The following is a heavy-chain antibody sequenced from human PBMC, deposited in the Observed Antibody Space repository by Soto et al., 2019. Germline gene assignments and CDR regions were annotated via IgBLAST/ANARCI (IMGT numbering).Heavy chain of an antibody. Sequence: EVQLVESGGGLVQPGGSLRLSCAASGFIFTSYTMNWVRRAPGKGLEWVSSISSSSTNIHYADSVKGRFTISRDNAKKSLYLQMHSLRAEDTAVYYCARGPLYYFDYWGQGNLVTVSS. V-gene: IGHV3-21*02. CDR1: GFIFTSYT. CDR2: ISSSSTNI. CDR3: ARGPLYYFDY. J-gene: IGHJ4*02.